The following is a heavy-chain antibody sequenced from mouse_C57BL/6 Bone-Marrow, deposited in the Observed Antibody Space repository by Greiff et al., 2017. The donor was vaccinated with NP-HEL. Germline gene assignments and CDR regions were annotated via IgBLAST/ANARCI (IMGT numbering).Heavy chain of an antibody. CDR1: GFSLTSYG. V-gene: IGHV2-2*01. CDR2: IWSGGST. J-gene: IGHJ4*01. CDR3: ASYYYGSSCAMDY. Sequence: VQGVESGPGLVQPSQSLSITCTVSGFSLTSYGVHWVRQSPGKGLEWLGVIWSGGSTDYNAAFISRLIISKDNSTVHVFFKMNRLQADDTAIDYYASYYYGSSCAMDYWGQGTSVTVSS. D-gene: IGHD1-1*01.